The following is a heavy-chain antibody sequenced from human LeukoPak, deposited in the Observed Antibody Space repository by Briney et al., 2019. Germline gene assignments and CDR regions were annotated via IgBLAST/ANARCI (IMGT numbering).Heavy chain of an antibody. V-gene: IGHV3-30*03. CDR1: GFTFSSYG. CDR3: ASEPRSNVVVVLDF. Sequence: GGSLRLSCAASGFTFSSYGMPWVRQAPGKGLEWVAFISYDGSNKYYADSVKGRFTISRDNSENTLYLEMNSLRAEDTAIYYCASEPRSNVVVVLDFWGQGALVTVSS. CDR2: ISYDGSNK. J-gene: IGHJ4*02. D-gene: IGHD2-15*01.